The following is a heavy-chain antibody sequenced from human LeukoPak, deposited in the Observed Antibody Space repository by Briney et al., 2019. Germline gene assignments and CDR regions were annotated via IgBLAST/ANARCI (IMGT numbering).Heavy chain of an antibody. Sequence: GGSLSLSCAASGFTFSSYAMSWVRQAPGKGLEWVSAISGSGGSTYYADSVKGRFTISRDNSKNTLYLQMNSLRAEDTAVYYCAKDVGRDGYNFDYSGQGTLVTVSS. CDR1: GFTFSSYA. CDR2: ISGSGGST. V-gene: IGHV3-23*01. J-gene: IGHJ4*02. D-gene: IGHD5-24*01. CDR3: AKDVGRDGYNFDY.